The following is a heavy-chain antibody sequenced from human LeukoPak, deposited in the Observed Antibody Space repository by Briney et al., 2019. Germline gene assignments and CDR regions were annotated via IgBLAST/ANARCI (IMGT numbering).Heavy chain of an antibody. CDR2: ISGSGGST. CDR3: AKDQRYYYDQAGPDY. J-gene: IGHJ4*02. Sequence: PGGSLRLSCAASGFTFSSYAMSWVRQAPGKGLEWVSAISGSGGSTYYADSVKGRFTISRDNSKNTLYPQMNSLRAEDTAVYYCAKDQRYYYDQAGPDYWGQGTLVTVSS. D-gene: IGHD3-22*01. V-gene: IGHV3-23*01. CDR1: GFTFSSYA.